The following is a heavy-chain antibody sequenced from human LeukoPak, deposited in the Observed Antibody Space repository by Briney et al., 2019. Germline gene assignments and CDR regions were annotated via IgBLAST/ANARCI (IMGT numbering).Heavy chain of an antibody. Sequence: PSETLSLTCTVSGGSISSGTDYWSWIRQPAGKGLEWIGRIYTSGSTNYNPSLKSRITISVDTSKNQFSLKLSSVTAADTAVYYCARNSCPSGSCYDNRGYFDYWGQGTLVTVSS. V-gene: IGHV4-61*02. D-gene: IGHD2-15*01. CDR1: GGSISSGTDY. CDR3: ARNSCPSGSCYDNRGYFDY. J-gene: IGHJ4*02. CDR2: IYTSGST.